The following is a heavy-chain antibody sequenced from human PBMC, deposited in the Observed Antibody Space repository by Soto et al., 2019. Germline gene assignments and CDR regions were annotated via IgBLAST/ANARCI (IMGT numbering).Heavy chain of an antibody. Sequence: GGSLRLSCAASGFIFSNYGMHWVRQAPGKGLEWVAVISYNGGDKYNADSVKGRFTISRDNSRNTLYLQMNSLRAKDTAVYYCAKDSDYAAAGYYFDYWGQGTLVTVSS. CDR1: GFIFSNYG. CDR2: ISYNGGDK. CDR3: AKDSDYAAAGYYFDY. V-gene: IGHV3-30*18. D-gene: IGHD6-13*01. J-gene: IGHJ4*02.